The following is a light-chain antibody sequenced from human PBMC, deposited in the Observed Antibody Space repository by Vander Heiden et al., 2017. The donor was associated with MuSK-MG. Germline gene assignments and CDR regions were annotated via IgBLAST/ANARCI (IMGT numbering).Light chain of an antibody. CDR1: ALPTEY. Sequence: SYDLPQPPSVSVPHGQTARVNSPGDALPTEYAYWYQEKPGQAPVLVIYKDSERSSEIPERFTGSSSGTKVTLTISGVQAEDEADYYCQSADSSGSSVVFGGGTKLTV. V-gene: IGLV3-25*03. CDR2: KDS. J-gene: IGLJ2*01. CDR3: QSADSSGSSVV.